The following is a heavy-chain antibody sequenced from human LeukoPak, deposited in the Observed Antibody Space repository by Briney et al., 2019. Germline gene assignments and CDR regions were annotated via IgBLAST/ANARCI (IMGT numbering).Heavy chain of an antibody. CDR1: SGSISSYY. V-gene: IGHV4-59*08. CDR2: IYYSGST. CDR3: ARQMTTVVTAQDYWYFDL. Sequence: SETLSLTCTVSSGSISSYYWTWIRQPPGKGLEWIGHIYYSGSTNYNPSLKSRVTISLDTSKNQFSLKLSSVTATDMAVYYCARQMTTVVTAQDYWYFDLWGRGTLVTVSS. J-gene: IGHJ2*01. D-gene: IGHD4-23*01.